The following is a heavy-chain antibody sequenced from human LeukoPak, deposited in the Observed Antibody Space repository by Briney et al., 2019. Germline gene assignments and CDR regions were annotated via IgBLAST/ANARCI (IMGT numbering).Heavy chain of an antibody. J-gene: IGHJ5*02. D-gene: IGHD6-13*01. CDR2: IYNSRST. Sequence: PGGSLRLSCAASGFTFSSYAMSWVRQAPGKGLEWIGYIYNSRSTNYNPSLKSRVTISVDASKNQFSLKLTSVTAADTAVYYCARDGPYSSSLFRFDPWGQGTLVTVSS. CDR3: ARDGPYSSSLFRFDP. CDR1: GFTFSSYA. V-gene: IGHV4-59*01.